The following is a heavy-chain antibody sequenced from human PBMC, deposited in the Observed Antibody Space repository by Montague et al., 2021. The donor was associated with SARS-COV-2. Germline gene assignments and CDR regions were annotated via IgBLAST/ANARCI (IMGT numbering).Heavy chain of an antibody. D-gene: IGHD1-26*01. CDR1: SGSVYGHY. V-gene: IGHV4-59*02. J-gene: IGHJ3*01. CDR2: IFYTGAT. CDR3: ANLGALACNSFDV. Sequence: SETLSLTCTVSSGSVYGHYLAWIRQPPGKGLECIAYIFYTGATYYNPSLESRVSISVDTSKNQFALKVKSVTAADSAFYYCANLGALACNSFDVWGPGTFVIVSS.